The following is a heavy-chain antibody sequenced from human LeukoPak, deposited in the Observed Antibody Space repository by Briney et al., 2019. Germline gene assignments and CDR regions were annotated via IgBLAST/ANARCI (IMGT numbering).Heavy chain of an antibody. CDR2: MNPINGNT. CDR3: VRDGEGVAISVNYWFAP. D-gene: IGHD3-10*01. CDR1: GFTFTNYD. V-gene: IGHV1-8*01. Sequence: ASVTLSCKATGFTFTNYDIKWVRQAAGQGLEWMGWMNPINGNTVYAQKFQGRVTMTRDTSISTAYMELRSLTSEDTAVYYCVRDGEGVAISVNYWFAPWGQGTLVTVSS. J-gene: IGHJ5*02.